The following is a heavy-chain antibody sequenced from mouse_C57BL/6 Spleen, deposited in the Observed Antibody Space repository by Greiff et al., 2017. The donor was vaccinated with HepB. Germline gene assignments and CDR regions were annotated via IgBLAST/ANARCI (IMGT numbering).Heavy chain of an antibody. D-gene: IGHD1-1*01. CDR3: ARGIYYYGSSYDWYFYV. Sequence: VQLQQSGPELVKPGASVKISCKASGYTFTDYYMNWVKQSHGKSLEWIGDINPNNGGTSYNQKFKGKATLTVDKSSSTAYMELRSLTSEDSAVFNCARGIYYYGSSYDWYFYVWGTGTTVTVSS. CDR1: GYTFTDYY. J-gene: IGHJ1*03. CDR2: INPNNGGT. V-gene: IGHV1-26*01.